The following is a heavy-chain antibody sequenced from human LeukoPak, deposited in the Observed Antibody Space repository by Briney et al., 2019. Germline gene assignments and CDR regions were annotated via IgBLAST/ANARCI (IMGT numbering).Heavy chain of an antibody. CDR1: GYTFTSYY. D-gene: IGHD5-24*01. CDR2: INPSGGST. V-gene: IGHV1-46*01. Sequence: ASVKVSCKASGYTFTSYYMHWVRQAPGQGREWMGIINPSGGSTSYAQKFQGRVTMTRDTSTSTVYMELSSLRSEDTAVYYCARVRRRWLQLSYFDYWGQGTLVTVSS. CDR3: ARVRRRWLQLSYFDY. J-gene: IGHJ4*02.